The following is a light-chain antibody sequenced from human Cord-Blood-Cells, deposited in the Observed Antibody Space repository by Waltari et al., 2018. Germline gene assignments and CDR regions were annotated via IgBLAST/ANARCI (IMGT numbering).Light chain of an antibody. CDR2: DVS. J-gene: IGLJ2*01. V-gene: IGLV2-11*01. CDR3: CSYAGSYIHVV. Sequence: QSALTQPRSVSGSPGQSVPISCTGTSSAVGGYNSVSWYQQHPGKAPKLMIYDVSKRPSGVPDRFSGSKSGNTASLTISGLQAEDEADYYCCSYAGSYIHVVFGGGTKLTVL. CDR1: SSAVGGYNS.